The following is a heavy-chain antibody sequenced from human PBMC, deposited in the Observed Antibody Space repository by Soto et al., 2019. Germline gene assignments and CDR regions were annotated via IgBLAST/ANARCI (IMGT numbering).Heavy chain of an antibody. Sequence: SETLSLTCAVYGGSFSGYYWSWIRQRPGKGLEWIGEINHRGSTNYNSSLKSRVTISVDTSKNQFSLKVSSVTAADTAVYYCARPYCSSTSCYTGGHYYGMDVWGQGTTVTVSS. CDR1: GGSFSGYY. CDR3: ARPYCSSTSCYTGGHYYGMDV. J-gene: IGHJ6*02. D-gene: IGHD2-2*02. CDR2: INHRGST. V-gene: IGHV4-34*01.